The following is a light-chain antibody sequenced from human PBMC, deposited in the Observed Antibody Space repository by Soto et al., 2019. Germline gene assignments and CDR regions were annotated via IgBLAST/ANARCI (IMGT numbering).Light chain of an antibody. V-gene: IGKV1-5*01. J-gene: IGKJ5*01. CDR2: DXS. Sequence: DIPMTQTPSTLSASVGDEVTITCRASQTISRWLAWYQQXPGRAPKLLXXDXSTXESGVPSRFSGSGSETEFTLTISRLQPDDFATYFCHSRAFGQGTRLEIK. CDR1: QTISRW. CDR3: HSRA.